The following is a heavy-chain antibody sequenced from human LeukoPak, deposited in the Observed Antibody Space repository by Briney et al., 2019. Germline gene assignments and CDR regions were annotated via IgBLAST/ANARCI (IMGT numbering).Heavy chain of an antibody. CDR2: MYISGTT. V-gene: IGHV4-4*07. Sequence: SETLSLTCTVSGGSMSSYYWSWIRQPAGKGLEWIGRMYISGTTNYNPSLKSRVTMSVDTSQNQFSLKLSSVTAADTAVYYCASSLNWPYFDYWGQGTLVTVSS. CDR3: ASSLNWPYFDY. D-gene: IGHD1-20*01. CDR1: GGSMSSYY. J-gene: IGHJ4*02.